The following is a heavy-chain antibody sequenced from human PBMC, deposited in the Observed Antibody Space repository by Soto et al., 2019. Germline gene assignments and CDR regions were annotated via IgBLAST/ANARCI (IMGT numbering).Heavy chain of an antibody. Sequence: SETLSLTCAVYGGSFSGYYWSWIRQPPGKGLEWIGEIDRSGSTNYNPSLKSRVTISADTSKNQFSLKLTSVTAADTAVYYCARQLFPTSHWGQGTLVTVSS. CDR1: GGSFSGYY. CDR3: ARQLFPTSH. V-gene: IGHV4-34*01. D-gene: IGHD3-10*01. CDR2: IDRSGST. J-gene: IGHJ1*01.